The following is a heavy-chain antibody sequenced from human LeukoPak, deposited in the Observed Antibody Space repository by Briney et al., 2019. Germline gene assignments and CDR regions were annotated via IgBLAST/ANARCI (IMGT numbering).Heavy chain of an antibody. CDR2: VQFRGRT. CDR3: TRDESSRDDSGGYHY. J-gene: IGHJ4*02. Sequence: PSDTLSLTCAISSASVTSHYWAWIRQPAGKGLECVGRVQFRGRTNYNPSLRSRVAISLDKSKNELSPTLKSVSAADTAVYYCTRDESSRDDSGGYHYWGRGVLVTVSS. CDR1: SASVTSHY. V-gene: IGHV4-4*07. D-gene: IGHD3-22*01.